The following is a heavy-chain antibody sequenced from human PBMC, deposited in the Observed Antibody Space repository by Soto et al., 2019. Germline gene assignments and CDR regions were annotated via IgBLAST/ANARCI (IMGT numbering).Heavy chain of an antibody. CDR3: AKDKRITIFGARPEDYYYMDV. CDR2: ISWNSGSI. CDR1: GFTFDDYA. V-gene: IGHV3-9*01. J-gene: IGHJ6*03. Sequence: GGSLRLSCAASGFTFDDYAMHWVRQAPGKGLEWVSGISWNSGSIGYADSVKGRFTISRDNAKNSLYLQMNSLRAEDTALYYCAKDKRITIFGARPEDYYYMDVWGKGTTVTVSS. D-gene: IGHD3-3*01.